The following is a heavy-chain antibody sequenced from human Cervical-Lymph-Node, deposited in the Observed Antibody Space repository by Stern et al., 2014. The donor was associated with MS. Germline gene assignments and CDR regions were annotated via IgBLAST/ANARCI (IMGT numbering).Heavy chain of an antibody. CDR2: ISYDGSDK. Sequence: VQLGESGGGVVQPGRSLRLSCAASGFTFSYHAMHWVRQAPGKGLEWVAVISYDGSDKNDADSVKGRFTISRDNSRNTLYLQMNSLRVDDTAVYYCARGGAVATSDYYFDYWGQGILVTVSS. J-gene: IGHJ4*02. V-gene: IGHV3-30*01. D-gene: IGHD5-12*01. CDR1: GFTFSYHA. CDR3: ARGGAVATSDYYFDY.